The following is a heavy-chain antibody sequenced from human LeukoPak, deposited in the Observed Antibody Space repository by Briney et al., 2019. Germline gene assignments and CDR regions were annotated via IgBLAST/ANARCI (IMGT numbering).Heavy chain of an antibody. J-gene: IGHJ3*02. CDR1: GYTFTGYY. CDR2: INPNSGGT. V-gene: IGHV1-2*02. Sequence: GASVKVSCKASGYTFTGYYMHWVRQAPGQGLEWMGWINPNSGGTNYAQKFQGRVTMTRDTSISTAYMELSRLRSDDTAVYYCARERTYYYDSSGYYQDSYDAFDIWGQGTMVTVSS. D-gene: IGHD3-22*01. CDR3: ARERTYYYDSSGYYQDSYDAFDI.